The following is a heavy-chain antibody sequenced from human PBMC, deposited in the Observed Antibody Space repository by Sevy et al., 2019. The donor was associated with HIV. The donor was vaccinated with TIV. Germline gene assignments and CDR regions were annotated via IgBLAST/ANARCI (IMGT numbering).Heavy chain of an antibody. Sequence: GGSLRLSCVASGFTFNNFWMAWVRQAPGKGLEWFANIKPDGSESNHVGSVKGRFTISRDNAKNSLYLQMNSLRDEDTAVYYCARDVGGGYFDYWGQGTLVTVSS. D-gene: IGHD3-16*01. CDR2: IKPDGSES. CDR1: GFTFNNFW. V-gene: IGHV3-7*03. J-gene: IGHJ4*03. CDR3: ARDVGGGYFDY.